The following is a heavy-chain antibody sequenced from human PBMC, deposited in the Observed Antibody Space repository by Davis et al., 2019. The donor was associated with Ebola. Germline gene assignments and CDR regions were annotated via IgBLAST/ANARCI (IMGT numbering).Heavy chain of an antibody. Sequence: PSETLSLTCTVSGGSISSYYWSWIRQPPGKGLEWIGSIYHGGSSYYNPSLKSRLTISVDTSKNQFSLKLSSVTAADTAVYYCARDRGYYYDSSSYYASYYFDYWGQGTLVTVSS. D-gene: IGHD3-22*01. J-gene: IGHJ4*02. CDR3: ARDRGYYYDSSSYYASYYFDY. CDR2: IYHGGSS. CDR1: GGSISSYY. V-gene: IGHV4-38-2*02.